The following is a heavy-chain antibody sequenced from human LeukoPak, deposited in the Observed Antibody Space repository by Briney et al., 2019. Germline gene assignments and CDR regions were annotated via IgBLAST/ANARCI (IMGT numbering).Heavy chain of an antibody. CDR2: IGTAGDT. V-gene: IGHV3-13*01. CDR3: ARGRGKRYFDWPFDP. Sequence: AGGSLRLSCAASGFTFSSYDMHWVRQATGKGLEWVSAIGTAGDTYYPGSVKGRFTISRENAKNSLYLQMNSLRAGDTAVYYCARGRGKRYFDWPFDPWGQGTLVTVSS. D-gene: IGHD3-9*01. J-gene: IGHJ5*02. CDR1: GFTFSSYD.